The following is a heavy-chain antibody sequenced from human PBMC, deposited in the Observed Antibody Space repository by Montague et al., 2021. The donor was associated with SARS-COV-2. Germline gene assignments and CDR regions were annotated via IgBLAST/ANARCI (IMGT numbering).Heavy chain of an antibody. J-gene: IGHJ3*02. Sequence: SETLSLTCTVSGGSISTYYWSWIRQPPGKGLEWIGYMYYSESTNYYPSLKSRVTISVDTSKNHFSLKLSSVTAADTAVYFCARAGITLVRGVNQWTFDIWGQGTMVTVSS. CDR2: MYYSEST. CDR1: GGSISTYY. CDR3: ARAGITLVRGVNQWTFDI. D-gene: IGHD3-10*01. V-gene: IGHV4-59*01.